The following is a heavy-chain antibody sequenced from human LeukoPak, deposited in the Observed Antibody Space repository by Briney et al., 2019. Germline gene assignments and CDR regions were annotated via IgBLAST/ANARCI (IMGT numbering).Heavy chain of an antibody. Sequence: AASVKVSCKASGYTFTSYYMHWVRQAPGQGLEWMGIINPSGGSTSYAQKFQGRVTMTRDTSASTVYMELSSLRSEDTAVYYCAREHRKQNYYGSGSYSPNWFDPWGQGTLVTVSS. CDR1: GYTFTSYY. CDR2: INPSGGST. J-gene: IGHJ5*02. D-gene: IGHD3-10*01. CDR3: AREHRKQNYYGSGSYSPNWFDP. V-gene: IGHV1-46*01.